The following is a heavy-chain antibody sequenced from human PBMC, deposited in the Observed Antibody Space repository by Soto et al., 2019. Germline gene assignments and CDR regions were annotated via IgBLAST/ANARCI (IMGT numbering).Heavy chain of an antibody. J-gene: IGHJ4*02. CDR2: IYKGGSI. D-gene: IGHD6-19*01. Sequence: SETLSLTCRVSGGSISNDYWTWIRQPPGKGLEWIGYIYKGGSINYNPSLKSRVTISVDTSNNQFSLKLSSVTAADTAVYYCARLTPQWPYFDYWGQGTLVTVSS. V-gene: IGHV4-4*09. CDR3: ARLTPQWPYFDY. CDR1: GGSISNDY.